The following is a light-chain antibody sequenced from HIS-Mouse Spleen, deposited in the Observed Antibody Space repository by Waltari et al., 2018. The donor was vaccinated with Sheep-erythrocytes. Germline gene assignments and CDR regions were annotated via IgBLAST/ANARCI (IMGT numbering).Light chain of an antibody. J-gene: IGKJ1*01. Sequence: DIQMTQSPSNLSASVGHRVTITCRASQSISSWLAWYQQKPGKAPKLLIYKASSLESGVPSRFSGSGSGTEFTLTISSLQPDDFATYYCQQYNSYSPNWTFGQGTKVEIK. CDR2: KAS. CDR1: QSISSW. CDR3: QQYNSYSPNWT. V-gene: IGKV1-5*03.